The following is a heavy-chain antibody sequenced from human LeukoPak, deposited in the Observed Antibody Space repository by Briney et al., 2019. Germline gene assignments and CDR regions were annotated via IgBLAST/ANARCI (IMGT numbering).Heavy chain of an antibody. CDR2: INPSGGST. CDR3: ARALYDYVWGSYRYTGYYFDY. V-gene: IGHV1-46*01. J-gene: IGHJ4*02. D-gene: IGHD3-16*02. Sequence: ASVKVSCKASGYTFTSYYMHWVRQAPGQGLEWMGIINPSGGSTSYAQKFQSRVTMTRDTSTSTVYMELSSLRSEDTAVYYCARALYDYVWGSYRYTGYYFDYWGQGTLVTVSS. CDR1: GYTFTSYY.